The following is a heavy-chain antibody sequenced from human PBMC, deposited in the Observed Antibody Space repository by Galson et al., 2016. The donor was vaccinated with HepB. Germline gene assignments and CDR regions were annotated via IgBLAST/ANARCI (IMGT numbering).Heavy chain of an antibody. CDR1: RFTFSRNA. CDR2: ISYDGRDK. Sequence: SLRLSCAASRFTFSRNAMHWVRQAPGKGLDWVAAISYDGRDKYYADSVKGRFTISRDNFRNMVYLEMNSLRPEDTAVYYCARDPYGDNDAFDIWGQGTMVSVSS. J-gene: IGHJ3*02. V-gene: IGHV3-30-3*01. CDR3: ARDPYGDNDAFDI. D-gene: IGHD4-17*01.